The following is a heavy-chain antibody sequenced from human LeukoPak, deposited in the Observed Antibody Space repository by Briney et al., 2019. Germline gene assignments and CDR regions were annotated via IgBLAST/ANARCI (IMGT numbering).Heavy chain of an antibody. CDR3: ARGGGLDV. J-gene: IGHJ6*02. CDR2: INHNGNVN. D-gene: IGHD3-16*01. Sequence: GGSLRLSCAASGFTFSSYWMSWVRQAPGKGLEWVASINHNGNVNYYVDSVKGRFTISRDNAKNSLYLQMSNLRAEDTAVYFCARGGGLDVWGQGATVTVSS. CDR1: GFTFSSYW. V-gene: IGHV3-7*03.